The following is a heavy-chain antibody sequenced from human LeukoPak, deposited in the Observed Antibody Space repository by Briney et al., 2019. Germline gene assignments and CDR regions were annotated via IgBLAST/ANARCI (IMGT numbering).Heavy chain of an antibody. D-gene: IGHD6-19*01. V-gene: IGHV4-4*07. CDR1: GGSISSYY. Sequence: PSETLSLTCTVSGGSISSYYWSWIRQPAGKGLEWIGRIYTSGSTNYNPSLKSRVTMSVDTSKNQFSLKLSSVTAADTDVYYCARCSYSSGCYWYFDLWGRGTLVTVSS. CDR3: ARCSYSSGCYWYFDL. CDR2: IYTSGST. J-gene: IGHJ2*01.